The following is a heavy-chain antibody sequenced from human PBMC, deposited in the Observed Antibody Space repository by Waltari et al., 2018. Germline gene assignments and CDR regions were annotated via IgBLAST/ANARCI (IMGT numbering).Heavy chain of an antibody. Sequence: QVQLQQSGPGLVKPSQTLSPTCAVSGDSLFTTSVAWNWIRQSPSRGLEWLGRTYYMSQWRNDYALSVKGRITVNPDTSKNHFSLQLDSVTPDDTAVYYCARGKFTAFDIWGQGTMVTVSS. CDR1: GDSLFTTSVA. V-gene: IGHV6-1*01. CDR3: ARGKFTAFDI. CDR2: TYYMSQWRN. J-gene: IGHJ3*02.